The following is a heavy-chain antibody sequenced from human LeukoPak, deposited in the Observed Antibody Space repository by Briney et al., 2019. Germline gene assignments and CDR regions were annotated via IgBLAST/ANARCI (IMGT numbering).Heavy chain of an antibody. J-gene: IGHJ4*02. CDR3: AKDLSGSLHTFDY. CDR1: GFTFSSYG. CDR2: IRYDGSNK. Sequence: PGGSLRLSCAASGFTFSSYGMHWVRQAPGKGLEWVAFIRYDGSNKYYADSVKGRFTISRDNSKNTLYLQMNSLRAEDTAVYYCAKDLSGSLHTFDYWGQGTLVTVSS. D-gene: IGHD1-26*01. V-gene: IGHV3-30*02.